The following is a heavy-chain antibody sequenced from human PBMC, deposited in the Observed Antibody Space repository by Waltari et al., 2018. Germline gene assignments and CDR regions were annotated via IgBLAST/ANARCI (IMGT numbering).Heavy chain of an antibody. J-gene: IGHJ4*02. Sequence: QLQLQESGPGLVKPSETLSLTCTVSGGSISSSSYYWGWIRQPPGKGLEWIGSIYYSGSTYYNPALKSRVTISVDTSKNQCSLKLSSGTAADTAVYYCARGGGYYDYIWGSYRYPLFDYWGQGTLVTVSS. V-gene: IGHV4-39*07. D-gene: IGHD3-16*02. CDR1: GGSISSSSYY. CDR2: IYYSGST. CDR3: ARGGGYYDYIWGSYRYPLFDY.